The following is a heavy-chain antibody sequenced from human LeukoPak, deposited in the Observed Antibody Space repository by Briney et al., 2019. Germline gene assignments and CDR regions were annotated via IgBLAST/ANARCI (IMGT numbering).Heavy chain of an antibody. Sequence: SEPLSLTCTVSGGSISNYYWSWIRQPPGRGLEWIGYINYSGSTNYNPSLKNRVTISVDTSKNQFSLKVTSVTAADTAVYYCARLNGGYWGQGTLVTVSS. J-gene: IGHJ4*02. CDR3: ARLNGGY. CDR2: INYSGST. V-gene: IGHV4-59*08. D-gene: IGHD1-1*01. CDR1: GGSISNYY.